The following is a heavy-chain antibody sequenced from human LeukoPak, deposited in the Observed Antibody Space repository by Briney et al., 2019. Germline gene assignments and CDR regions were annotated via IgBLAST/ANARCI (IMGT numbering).Heavy chain of an antibody. CDR2: INHSGST. V-gene: IGHV4-34*01. D-gene: IGHD3-10*01. J-gene: IGHJ5*02. Sequence: NASETLSLTCAVHGESFSGYYWSWIRQPPAKGLEWIGEINHSGSTNYNPSRKSRVTISVDTSKNQFSLKLSSVTAADTAVYYCASKPLRRYYYGSGSYNEPWGQGTLVTGSS. CDR1: GESFSGYY. CDR3: ASKPLRRYYYGSGSYNEP.